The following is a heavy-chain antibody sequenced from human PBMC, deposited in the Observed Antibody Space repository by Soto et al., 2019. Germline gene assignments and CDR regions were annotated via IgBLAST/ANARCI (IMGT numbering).Heavy chain of an antibody. V-gene: IGHV1-69*12. Sequence: QVQLVQSGAEVKKPGSSVKVSCKASGGTFSSYAISWVRQAPGQGLEWMGGIIPIFGTANYAQQFQGRVTITADESTSTAYMELSSLRSEDTAVYYCARDLPYYYGSGSYSPGYWGQGTLVTVSS. CDR2: IIPIFGTA. CDR3: ARDLPYYYGSGSYSPGY. J-gene: IGHJ4*02. D-gene: IGHD3-10*01. CDR1: GGTFSSYA.